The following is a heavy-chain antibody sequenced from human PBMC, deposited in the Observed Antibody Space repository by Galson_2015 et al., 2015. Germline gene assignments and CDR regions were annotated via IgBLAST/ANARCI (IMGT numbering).Heavy chain of an antibody. J-gene: IGHJ4*02. CDR1: GFTVSSSY. CDR3: ASRSSFDY. CDR2: IYSGGST. Sequence: SLRLSCAASGFTVSSSYMHWVRQAPGKGLEWVSVIYSGGSTYYADSVKGRFTISRDNSNNTLYLQMNSLRAEDTAVYYCASRSSFDYWGQGTLVTVSS. V-gene: IGHV3-53*01. D-gene: IGHD6-13*01.